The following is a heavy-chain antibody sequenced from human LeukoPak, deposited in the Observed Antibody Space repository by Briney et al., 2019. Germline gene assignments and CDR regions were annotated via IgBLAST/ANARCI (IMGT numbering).Heavy chain of an antibody. J-gene: IGHJ4*02. CDR2: ISSSGTTI. D-gene: IGHD5-24*01. CDR3: ARSLRWLQAPDY. V-gene: IGHV3-11*01. CDR1: GFTFSDYY. Sequence: PGGSLRLSCAASGFTFSDYYMSWIRQAPGKELEWVSYISSSGTTIYYADSVKGRFTISRDNAKNSLYLQMNSLRAEDTAVYYCARSLRWLQAPDYWGQGTLVTVSS.